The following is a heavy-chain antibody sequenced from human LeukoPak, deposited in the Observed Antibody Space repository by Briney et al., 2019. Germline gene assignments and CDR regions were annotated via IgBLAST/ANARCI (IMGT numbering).Heavy chain of an antibody. V-gene: IGHV4-4*02. J-gene: IGHJ5*02. CDR3: ARKVKSIAARLPNWFDP. Sequence: PSETLSLTCAVSGGSISSNNWWIWVRQSPEKGLEWIGEIYHDGSTNYNPSLKSRVTISMDKSKNQLSLKLNFVTAADTAVYYCARKVKSIAARLPNWFDPWGQGTLVTVSS. CDR2: IYHDGST. CDR1: GGSISSNNW. D-gene: IGHD6-6*01.